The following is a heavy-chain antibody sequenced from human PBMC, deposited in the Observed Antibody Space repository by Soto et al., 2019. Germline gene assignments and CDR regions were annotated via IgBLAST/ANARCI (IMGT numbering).Heavy chain of an antibody. Sequence: SETLSLTCTVSGGAVSSGTYYWSWIRQPPGKGLEWIGHIYFTGSTNYNPSLKSRVTMSLDTSRDQFSLKLSSVTAADTAVYYCTRGPPRVQWFDPWGLGTLVTVSS. CDR1: GGAVSSGTYY. CDR2: IYFTGST. V-gene: IGHV4-61*01. CDR3: TRGPPRVQWFDP. J-gene: IGHJ5*02.